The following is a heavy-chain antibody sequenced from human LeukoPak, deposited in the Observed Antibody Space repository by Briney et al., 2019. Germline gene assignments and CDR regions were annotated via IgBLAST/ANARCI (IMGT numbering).Heavy chain of an antibody. V-gene: IGHV4-39*07. D-gene: IGHD4-17*01. CDR2: IYYSGST. CDR3: ARVPTVTLFYYFDY. Sequence: SETLSLTCTVSGGSISSSGYYWGWIRQPPGKGLEWIGSIYYSGSTYYNPSLKSRVTISVDTSKNQFSLQLNSVTPEDTAVYYCARVPTVTLFYYFDYWGQGTLVTVSS. J-gene: IGHJ4*02. CDR1: GGSISSSGYY.